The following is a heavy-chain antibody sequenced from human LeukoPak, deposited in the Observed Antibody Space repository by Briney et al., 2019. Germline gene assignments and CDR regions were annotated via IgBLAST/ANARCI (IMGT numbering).Heavy chain of an antibody. CDR3: ARGDYFDRRFDF. J-gene: IGHJ4*02. CDR2: IKQDGSEK. Sequence: PGGSLRLSCAASGFTFSTSWMNWVRQAPGKGLEWVADIKQDGSEKYYVDSVKGRFTVSRDNAKNSLYLQMNSLRAEDTAVYYCARGDYFDRRFDFWGQGTLVTVSS. CDR1: GFTFSTSW. D-gene: IGHD3-22*01. V-gene: IGHV3-7*01.